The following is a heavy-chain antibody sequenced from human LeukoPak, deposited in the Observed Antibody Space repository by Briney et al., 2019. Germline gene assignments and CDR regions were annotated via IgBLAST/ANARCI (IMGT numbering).Heavy chain of an antibody. V-gene: IGHV3-74*01. J-gene: IGHJ3*02. CDR3: AKDILGTTSDAFDI. CDR2: ISSDGSST. Sequence: GGSLRLSCAASGFTFSSYWMHWVRQVPGKGLVWISRISSDGSSTRYADSVKGRFTISRDNANKSLYLHMNSLRPEDTAFYYCAKDILGTTSDAFDIWGQGAMVIVSS. CDR1: GFTFSSYW. D-gene: IGHD1-7*01.